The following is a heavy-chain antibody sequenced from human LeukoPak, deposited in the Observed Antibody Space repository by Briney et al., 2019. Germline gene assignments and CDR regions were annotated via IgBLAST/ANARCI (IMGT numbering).Heavy chain of an antibody. CDR2: ISGSGGST. Sequence: GGPQRLSCAASGFTFSSYAMSWVRQAPGKGLEWVSAISGSGGSTYYADSVKGRFTISRDNSKNTLYLQMNSLRAEDTAVYYCAKVSVGVTEPYFDYWGQGTLVTVSS. J-gene: IGHJ4*02. CDR1: GFTFSSYA. CDR3: AKVSVGVTEPYFDY. D-gene: IGHD2-21*02. V-gene: IGHV3-23*01.